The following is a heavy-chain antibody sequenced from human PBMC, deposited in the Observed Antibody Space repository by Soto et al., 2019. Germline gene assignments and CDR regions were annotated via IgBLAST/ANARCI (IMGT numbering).Heavy chain of an antibody. CDR2: IYYSGST. Sequence: SETLSLTCTVSGGSISSGGYYWSWIRQHPGKGQEWIGYIYYSGSTYYNPSLKSRVTISVDTSKNQFSLKLSSVTAADTAVYYCARTVYYGSGNFYFDYWGQGTLVTVSS. CDR1: GGSISSGGYY. J-gene: IGHJ4*02. V-gene: IGHV4-31*03. CDR3: ARTVYYGSGNFYFDY. D-gene: IGHD3-10*01.